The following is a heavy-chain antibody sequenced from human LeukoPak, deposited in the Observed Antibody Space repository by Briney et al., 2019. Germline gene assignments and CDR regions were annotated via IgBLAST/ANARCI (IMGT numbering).Heavy chain of an antibody. D-gene: IGHD1-26*01. CDR1: GFTFSSYW. CDR2: IKQDGSEK. V-gene: IGHV3-7*03. Sequence: QPGGSLRLSCAASGFTFSSYWMSWVRQAPGKGLEWVANIKQDGSEKYYVDSVKGRFTISRDNAKNSLYVQMNSLRAEDMALYYCVKSGSYRNYYYYMDVWGKGTTVTVSS. J-gene: IGHJ6*03. CDR3: VKSGSYRNYYYYMDV.